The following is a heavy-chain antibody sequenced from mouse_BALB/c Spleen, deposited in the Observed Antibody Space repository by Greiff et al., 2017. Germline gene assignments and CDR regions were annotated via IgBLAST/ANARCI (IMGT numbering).Heavy chain of an antibody. J-gene: IGHJ2*01. D-gene: IGHD2-1*01. CDR2: IWGDGGT. Sequence: VLLVESGPGLVAPSQSLSITCTVSGFSFTSYGVSWVRQPPGKGLEWLGVIWGDGGTNYHSALISRLSISKDNSKSQVFLKLNSLQTEDTATYYCAKFFYGNSSYYFDYWGEGTTLTVSS. CDR1: GFSFTSYG. V-gene: IGHV2-3*01. CDR3: AKFFYGNSSYYFDY.